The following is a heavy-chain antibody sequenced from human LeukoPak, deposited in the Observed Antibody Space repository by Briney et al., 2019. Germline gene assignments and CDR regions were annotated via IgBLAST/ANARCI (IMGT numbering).Heavy chain of an antibody. Sequence: GGSLRLSCAASGFTFSSYAMSWVRQAPGKGLEWVAVISYDGSNKYYADSVKGRFTISRDNSKNTLYLQMNSLRAEDTAVYYCAKPLLRYFDWLLSDAFDIWGQGTMVTVSS. J-gene: IGHJ3*02. V-gene: IGHV3-30*18. CDR1: GFTFSSYA. D-gene: IGHD3-9*01. CDR2: ISYDGSNK. CDR3: AKPLLRYFDWLLSDAFDI.